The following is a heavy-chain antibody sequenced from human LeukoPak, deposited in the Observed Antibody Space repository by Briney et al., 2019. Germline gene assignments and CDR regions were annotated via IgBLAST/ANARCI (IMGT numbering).Heavy chain of an antibody. J-gene: IGHJ4*02. CDR2: ISGSGGST. Sequence: PGGSLRLSCAASGFTFSSYAMSWVRQAPGKGLEWVSDISGSGGSTYYADSVKGRFTISRDNSKNTLYLQMNSLRAEDTAVYYCAKDDIVVVVAAQIDYWGQGTLVTVSS. CDR3: AKDDIVVVVAAQIDY. D-gene: IGHD2-15*01. V-gene: IGHV3-23*01. CDR1: GFTFSSYA.